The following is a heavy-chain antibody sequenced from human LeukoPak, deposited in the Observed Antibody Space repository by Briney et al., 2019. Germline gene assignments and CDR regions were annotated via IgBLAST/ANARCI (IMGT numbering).Heavy chain of an antibody. CDR3: ATCITGTDRTDYYHYYYMDV. CDR2: IYYSGST. J-gene: IGHJ6*03. D-gene: IGHD1-20*01. V-gene: IGHV4-59*08. CDR1: GGSISSYY. Sequence: PSETLSLTCTVSGGSISSYYWSWIRQPPGKGLEWIGYIYYSGSTNYNPSLKSRVTISVDTSKNQFSLKLSSVTAADTAVYYCATCITGTDRTDYYHYYYMDVWGKGTTVTVSS.